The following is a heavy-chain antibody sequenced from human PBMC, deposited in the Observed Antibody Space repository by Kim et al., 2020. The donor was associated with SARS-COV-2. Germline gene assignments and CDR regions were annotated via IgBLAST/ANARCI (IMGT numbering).Heavy chain of an antibody. D-gene: IGHD3-3*01. V-gene: IGHV4-59*01. Sequence: SETLSLTCTVSGASLSPYYWSWVRQPPGKGLEWIGYIYHSGTANYNPSLQSRVTISVHTSKNQFSLRLSSVTAAATATYYCARVFGGKYDDTNAFWGRGTLVTVSS. CDR1: GASLSPYY. J-gene: IGHJ4*02. CDR3: ARVFGGKYDDTNAF. CDR2: IYHSGTA.